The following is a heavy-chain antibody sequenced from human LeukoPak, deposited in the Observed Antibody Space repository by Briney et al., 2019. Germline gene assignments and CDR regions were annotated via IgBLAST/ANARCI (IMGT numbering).Heavy chain of an antibody. CDR3: ARVQTEKKAEGAFDI. V-gene: IGHV3-48*01. J-gene: IGHJ3*02. CDR2: ISSSSSTI. D-gene: IGHD1-1*01. CDR1: GFTFSSYG. Sequence: GGSLRLSCAASGFTFSSYGMNWVRQAPGKGLEWVSYISSSSSTIYYADSVKGRFTISRDNAKNSLYLQMNSLRAEDTAVYYCARVQTEKKAEGAFDIWGQGTRVTVSS.